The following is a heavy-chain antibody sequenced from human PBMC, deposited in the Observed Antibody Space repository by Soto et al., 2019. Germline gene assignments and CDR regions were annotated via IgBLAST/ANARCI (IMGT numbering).Heavy chain of an antibody. CDR1: GFTFSSYG. V-gene: IGHV3-30*03. J-gene: IGHJ6*02. CDR2: ISYDGSNK. CDR3: ASDLGYSYGLYYYYGMDV. Sequence: QVQLVASGGGVVQPGRSLRLSCAASGFTFSSYGMHWVRQAPGKGLEWVAVISYDGSNKYYADSVKGRFTISRDNSKNTLYLQMNSLRAEDTAVYYCASDLGYSYGLYYYYGMDVWGQGTTVTVSS. D-gene: IGHD5-18*01.